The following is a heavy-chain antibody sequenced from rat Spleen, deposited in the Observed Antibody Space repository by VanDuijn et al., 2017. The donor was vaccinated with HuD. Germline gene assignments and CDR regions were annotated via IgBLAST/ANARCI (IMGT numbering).Heavy chain of an antibody. D-gene: IGHD1-12*02. CDR1: GFTFSDYN. V-gene: IGHV5S10*01. J-gene: IGHJ2*01. CDR2: IIYDDSRT. CDR3: ATRFYDGIFDY. Sequence: EVQLVESGGGLVQPGRSLKLSCSASGFTFSDYNMAWVRQAPKKGLEWVATIIYDDSRTYYRDSVKGRFTISRDNAKITLYLQMDSLRYEDTATYYCATRFYDGIFDYWGQGVMVTVYS.